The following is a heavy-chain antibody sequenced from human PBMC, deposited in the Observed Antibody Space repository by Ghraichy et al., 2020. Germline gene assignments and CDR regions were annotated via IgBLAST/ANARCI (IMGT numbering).Heavy chain of an antibody. CDR1: GGSISSYY. CDR3: ARRGQRITIFGVPIRAWYFDY. Sequence: SETLSLTCTVFGGSISSYYWSWIRQPPGKGLEWIGYIYYSGSTNYNPSLKSRVTISVDTSKNQFSLKLSSVTAADTAVYCCARRGQRITIFGVPIRAWYFDYWGQGTLVTVSS. J-gene: IGHJ4*02. V-gene: IGHV4-59*01. D-gene: IGHD3-3*01. CDR2: IYYSGST.